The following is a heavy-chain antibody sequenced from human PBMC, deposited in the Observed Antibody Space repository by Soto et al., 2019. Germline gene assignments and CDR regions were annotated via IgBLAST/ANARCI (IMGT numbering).Heavy chain of an antibody. CDR3: ARYAAEVPTFFDH. CDR2: ISGSGGST. CDR1: GFTFSSYA. Sequence: GGSLRLSCAASGFTFSSYAMSWVRQAPGKGLEWVSAISGSGGSTYYADSVKGRFTISRDNSKKTLYLQMNSLRAEDTAVYYCARYAAEVPTFFDHWGQGTLVSVSS. D-gene: IGHD5-12*01. V-gene: IGHV3-23*01. J-gene: IGHJ4*02.